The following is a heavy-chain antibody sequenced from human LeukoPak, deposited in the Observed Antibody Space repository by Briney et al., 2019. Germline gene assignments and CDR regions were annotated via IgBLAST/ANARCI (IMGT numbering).Heavy chain of an antibody. D-gene: IGHD3-10*01. J-gene: IGHJ5*02. Sequence: GESLRISCKASGYSFTSYWITWVRQIPGKGLEWTGRIDPSDSYTNYSPSFQGHVSISVDKSINTAYVQWSSLKASDTAMYYCARHYGSGNYGTWFDPWGQGTLVTVSS. CDR3: ARHYGSGNYGTWFDP. V-gene: IGHV5-10-1*01. CDR2: IDPSDSYT. CDR1: GYSFTSYW.